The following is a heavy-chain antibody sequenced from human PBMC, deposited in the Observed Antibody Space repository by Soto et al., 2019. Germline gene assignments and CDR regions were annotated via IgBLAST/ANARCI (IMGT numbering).Heavy chain of an antibody. CDR3: ARDYYDGSGVGGF. D-gene: IGHD3-22*01. J-gene: IGHJ4*02. V-gene: IGHV3-48*01. CDR1: GFTFTSYS. Sequence: EVQLVESGGGLVQPGGSLRLSCAASGFTFTSYSMTWVRQAPGKGLEWVAYISIMSTTIKHTDSLEGRFTVSRYNAKNLLFLQRNSLRAEDTAVYYCARDYYDGSGVGGFWGQGTLVTVSS. CDR2: ISIMSTTI.